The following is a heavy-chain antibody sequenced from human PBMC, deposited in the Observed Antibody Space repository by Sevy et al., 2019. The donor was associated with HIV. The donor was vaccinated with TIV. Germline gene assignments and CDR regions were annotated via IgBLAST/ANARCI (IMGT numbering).Heavy chain of an antibody. Sequence: ASVKVSCKVSGYTLTELSMHWVRQAPGKGLEWMGGFDPEDGETIYAQKFQGRVTMTEDTSTDTAYMELSSLRSGDTGVLYLATVHYYDSSGYHNWFDPWGQGTLVTVSS. CDR3: ATVHYYDSSGYHNWFDP. CDR2: FDPEDGET. CDR1: GYTLTELS. J-gene: IGHJ5*02. D-gene: IGHD3-22*01. V-gene: IGHV1-24*01.